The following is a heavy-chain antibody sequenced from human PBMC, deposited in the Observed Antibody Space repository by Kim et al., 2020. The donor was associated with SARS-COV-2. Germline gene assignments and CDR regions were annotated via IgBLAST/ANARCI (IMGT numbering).Heavy chain of an antibody. V-gene: IGHV4-34*01. D-gene: IGHD2-8*01. Sequence: SETLSLTCAVYGGSFSGYYWSWVRQPPGKGLEWIGEINHSGSTNYNPSLKSRVTISVDTSKNQFSLKLSSLTAADTAVYYCARGGPPQPMRYNYYYYGMDFWGQGTPVTVSS. CDR2: INHSGST. CDR1: GGSFSGYY. CDR3: ARGGPPQPMRYNYYYYGMDF. J-gene: IGHJ6*02.